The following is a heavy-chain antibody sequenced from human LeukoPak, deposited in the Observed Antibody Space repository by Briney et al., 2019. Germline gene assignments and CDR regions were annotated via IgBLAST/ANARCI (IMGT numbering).Heavy chain of an antibody. CDR2: INNDGSSM. CDR3: ARYADRSGNYGLDAFDI. CDR1: EFSFSSCW. J-gene: IGHJ3*02. V-gene: IGHV3-74*01. Sequence: GGPLRLSCAASEFSFSSCWMYWVRQAPGKGLVWVSRINNDGSSMSYAESVRGRFTISRNNAKKTLSMQMNSLRVEDTAVYYCARYADRSGNYGLDAFDIWGQGTMVTVSS. D-gene: IGHD3-22*01.